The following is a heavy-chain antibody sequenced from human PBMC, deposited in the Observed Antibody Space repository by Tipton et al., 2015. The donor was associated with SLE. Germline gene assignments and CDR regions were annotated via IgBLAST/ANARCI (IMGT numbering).Heavy chain of an antibody. V-gene: IGHV4-38-2*01. CDR1: GFPISSGYY. CDR2: ISHNGNI. D-gene: IGHD1-1*01. J-gene: IGHJ6*03. CDR3: AREDPTQGYYMDV. Sequence: LRLSCAVSGFPISSGYYWGWIRQSPEKGLEWIGSISHNGNIYYNPSLKSRVTMSIDTSRNEVFLRLTSVTAGNTAVYYCAREDPTQGYYMDVWGNGTPVTISS.